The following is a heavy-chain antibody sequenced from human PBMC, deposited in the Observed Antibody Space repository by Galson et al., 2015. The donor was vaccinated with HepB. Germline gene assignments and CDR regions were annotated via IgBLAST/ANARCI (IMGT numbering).Heavy chain of an antibody. CDR1: GGSISSSSYY. J-gene: IGHJ2*01. Sequence: ETLSLTCTVSGGSISSSSYYWGWIRQPPGKGLEWIGSIYYSGSTYYNPSLKSRVTISVDTSKNQFSLKLSSVTAADTAVYYCARRRARYYDSGGYYYRYWYFDLWGRGTLVTVSS. D-gene: IGHD3-22*01. CDR3: ARRRARYYDSGGYYYRYWYFDL. CDR2: IYYSGST. V-gene: IGHV4-39*01.